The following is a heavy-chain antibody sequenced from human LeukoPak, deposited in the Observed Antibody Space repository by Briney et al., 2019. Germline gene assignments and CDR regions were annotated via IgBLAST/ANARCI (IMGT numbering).Heavy chain of an antibody. V-gene: IGHV3-7*03. J-gene: IGHJ4*01. Sequence: PGGSLRLSCAASGFTFSSYWMSWVRQAPGKGLEWVANIKKDGSEKYYVDSVKGRFTISRDNAKKSLYLQMNSLRPEDTALYYCSTDPRLLIYWGHGTLVTVSS. CDR3: STDPRLLIY. CDR2: IKKDGSEK. D-gene: IGHD2-8*01. CDR1: GFTFSSYW.